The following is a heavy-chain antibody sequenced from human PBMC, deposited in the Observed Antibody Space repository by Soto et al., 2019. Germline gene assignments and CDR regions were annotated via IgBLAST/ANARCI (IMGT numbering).Heavy chain of an antibody. J-gene: IGHJ6*02. V-gene: IGHV4-4*02. CDR2: IYHSGST. CDR3: ARVAGSYYYGMDV. Sequence: QVQLQESGPGLVKPSGTLSLTCAVSGGSISSSNWWSWDRQPPGKGLEGIGEIYHSGSTNYNPSPKRRVTISVDKSKNQFSLKLNSVTAADTAVYYCARVAGSYYYGMDVWGHGTKVTVSS. CDR1: GGSISSSNW.